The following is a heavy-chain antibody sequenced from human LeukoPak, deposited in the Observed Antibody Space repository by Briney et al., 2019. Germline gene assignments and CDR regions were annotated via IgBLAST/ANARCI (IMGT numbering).Heavy chain of an antibody. CDR1: GGSISSYY. V-gene: IGHV4-59*08. CDR3: ARHGSNWNDAWWFDP. CDR2: IYYSGST. Sequence: SETLSLTCTVSGGSISSYYWSWIRQPPGKGLEWIGYIYYSGSTNCNPSLKSRVTISVDTSKNQFSLKLSSVTAADTAVYYCARHGSNWNDAWWFDPWGQGTLVTVSS. J-gene: IGHJ5*02. D-gene: IGHD1-1*01.